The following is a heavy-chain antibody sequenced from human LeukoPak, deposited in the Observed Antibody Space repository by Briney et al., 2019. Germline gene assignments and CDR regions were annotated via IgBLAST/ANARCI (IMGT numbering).Heavy chain of an antibody. Sequence: SETLSLTCAVYGGSFSGYYWSWIRQPPGKGLEWIGEINHSGSTNYNPSLKSRVTISVDTSKNQFSLKLSSVTTADTAVYYCAATYYYDSSGYYGWFDYWGQGTLVTVSS. D-gene: IGHD3-22*01. CDR3: AATYYYDSSGYYGWFDY. J-gene: IGHJ4*02. V-gene: IGHV4-34*01. CDR1: GGSFSGYY. CDR2: INHSGST.